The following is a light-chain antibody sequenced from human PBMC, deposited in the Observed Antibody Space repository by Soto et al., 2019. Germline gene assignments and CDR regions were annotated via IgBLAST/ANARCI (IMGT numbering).Light chain of an antibody. CDR2: DAS. CDR3: QQYKSSSL. CDR1: QSISSW. J-gene: IGKJ1*01. Sequence: IQMTQSPPTLSASVGDRVTITCRASQSISSWLAWYQQKPGKAPKLLIYDASSLESGVPSRFSGSGSGTEFTLTISSLQPDDFATYYCQQYKSSSLFGQGTKVDIK. V-gene: IGKV1-5*01.